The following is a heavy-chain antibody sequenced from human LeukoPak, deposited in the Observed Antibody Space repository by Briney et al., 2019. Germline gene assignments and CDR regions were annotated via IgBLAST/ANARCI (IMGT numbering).Heavy chain of an antibody. CDR1: GGSISSGDYY. CDR3: ARVGEGLFDY. CDR2: IYYSGST. J-gene: IGHJ4*02. V-gene: IGHV4-30-4*01. D-gene: IGHD3-10*01. Sequence: SETLSLTCTVSGGSISSGDYYWSWIRQPPGKGLEWIGYIYYSGSTYYNPSLKSRVTISVDTSKNQFSLKPSSVTAADTAVYYCARVGEGLFDYWGQGTLVTVSS.